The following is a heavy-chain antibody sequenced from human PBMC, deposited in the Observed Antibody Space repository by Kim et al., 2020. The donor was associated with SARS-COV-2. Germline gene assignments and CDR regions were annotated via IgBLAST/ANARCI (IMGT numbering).Heavy chain of an antibody. CDR1: GYTLTELS. D-gene: IGHD3-16*01. CDR3: ATDAQVLLGGKGWFDP. CDR2: FDPEDGET. V-gene: IGHV1-24*01. J-gene: IGHJ5*02. Sequence: ASVKVSCKVSGYTLTELSMHWVRQAPGKGLEWMGGFDPEDGETIYAQKFQGRVTMTEDTSTDTAYMELSSLRSEDTAVYYCATDAQVLLGGKGWFDPWGQGTLVTVSS.